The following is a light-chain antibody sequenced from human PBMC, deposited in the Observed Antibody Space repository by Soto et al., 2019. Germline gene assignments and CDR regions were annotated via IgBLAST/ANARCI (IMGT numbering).Light chain of an antibody. Sequence: DIQMTQSPSSLSASVGDRVTITCQASQDISNYLNWYQQKPGKAPKLLIYDASNLETGVPSRFSGSGSWIEFTVTISSLQPEDIATYYCQQYDNLLMYTFGQGNKLEIQ. CDR1: QDISNY. CDR2: DAS. V-gene: IGKV1-33*01. CDR3: QQYDNLLMYT. J-gene: IGKJ2*01.